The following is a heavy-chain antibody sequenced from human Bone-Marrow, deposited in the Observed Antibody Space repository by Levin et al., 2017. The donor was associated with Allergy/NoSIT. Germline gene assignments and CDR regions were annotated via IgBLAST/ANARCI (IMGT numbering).Heavy chain of an antibody. V-gene: IGHV1-2*06. CDR1: GYTFTDYY. Sequence: EASVKVSCKASGYTFTDYYIHWIRQAPGQGLEWMARINPIDNDIYYLQKFQGRVTMTSDASLSTAYMELSSLRSDDTAVYYCARGPLGGVVDNWFDPWGQGTLVTVSS. CDR2: INPIDNDI. CDR3: ARGPLGGVVDNWFDP. D-gene: IGHD3-10*01. J-gene: IGHJ5*02.